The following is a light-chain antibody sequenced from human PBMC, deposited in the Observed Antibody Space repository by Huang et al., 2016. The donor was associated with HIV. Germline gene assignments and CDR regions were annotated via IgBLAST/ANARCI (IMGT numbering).Light chain of an antibody. CDR2: KAS. Sequence: FPSTLSASVGDRVTITCRASQSISSWLAWYQQKPGKAPKLLIYKASSLESGVPSRFSGSGSGTEFTLTISSLQPDDFATYYCQQYNSYWTFGQGTKVEIK. V-gene: IGKV1-5*03. CDR3: QQYNSYWT. J-gene: IGKJ1*01. CDR1: QSISSW.